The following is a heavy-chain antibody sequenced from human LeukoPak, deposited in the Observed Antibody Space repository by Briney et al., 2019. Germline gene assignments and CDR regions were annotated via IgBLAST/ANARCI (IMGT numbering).Heavy chain of an antibody. CDR1: VYTFSDDY. J-gene: IGHJ4*02. CDR2: IKPNSGGT. V-gene: IGHV1-2*02. Sequence: SDDVSCKASVYTFSDDYMHLLRQEPGHDNEWMGWIKPNSGGTKYVQKFQGRVTMTRDTSISTAYMELSRLRSDDTAVYYCASGSLASYFDHWGQGILVTVSS. CDR3: ASGSLASYFDH. D-gene: IGHD3-16*01.